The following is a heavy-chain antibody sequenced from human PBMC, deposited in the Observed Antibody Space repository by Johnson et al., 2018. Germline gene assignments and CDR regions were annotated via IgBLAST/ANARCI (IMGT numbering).Heavy chain of an antibody. CDR2: IWFDGPNQ. CDR1: GFDLSDFG. J-gene: IGHJ1*01. CDR3: AREEHDSTGYYPEYFQY. D-gene: IGHD3-22*01. V-gene: IGHV3-33*01. Sequence: QVQLVQSGGGVIQXGRSLRVSCAAFGFDLSDFGMHWLRQAPGKGPEWLALIWFDGPNQHYADSVKGRFTVSRDRSRNTVFLQMRSLSPEDTAVYYCAREEHDSTGYYPEYFQYWGQGTLVTVSS.